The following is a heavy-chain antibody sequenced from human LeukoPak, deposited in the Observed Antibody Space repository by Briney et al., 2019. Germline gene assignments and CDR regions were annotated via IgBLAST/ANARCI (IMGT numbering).Heavy chain of an antibody. CDR3: ARGSKTAGTIYTFDY. CDR2: LSGTGLTT. D-gene: IGHD6-13*01. V-gene: IGHV3-23*01. CDR1: GFTSSTYDFSTYA. J-gene: IGHJ4*02. Sequence: GGSLRLSCAASGFTSSTYDFSTYAMSWVRQAPGKGLEWVSGLSGTGLTTFYPGSVKGRFTISRDNSKNTLYLQMNSLRADDTAVYYCARGSKTAGTIYTFDYWGQGTLVTVSS.